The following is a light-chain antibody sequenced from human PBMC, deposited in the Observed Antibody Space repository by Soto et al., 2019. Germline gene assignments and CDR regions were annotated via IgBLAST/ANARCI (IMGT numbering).Light chain of an antibody. V-gene: IGLV4-69*01. CDR3: QTWGTGDVV. CDR1: RGHSSYA. CDR2: LNSDGSH. J-gene: IGLJ2*01. Sequence: QSVLTQSPSASASLGASVKLTCTLSRGHSSYAIAWHQQQPEKGPRYLMKLNSDGSHSKGDGIPDRFSGSSSGAERYLTLSSIQPEDEADYYCQTWGTGDVVFGGGTKLTVL.